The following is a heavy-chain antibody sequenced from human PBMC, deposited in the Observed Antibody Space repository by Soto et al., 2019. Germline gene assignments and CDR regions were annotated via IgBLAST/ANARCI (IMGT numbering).Heavy chain of an antibody. D-gene: IGHD2-2*01. CDR3: AKSFCSSSSCFFLWVDP. CDR1: GFAFSAYA. J-gene: IGHJ5*02. Sequence: GGSLRLSCAASGFAFSAYAMSWVRQAPGKGLECISLISGTGVPTLYAESVKGRFSVSRDNSKDTLFLEMNNLRDDDTAIYYCAKSFCSSSSCFFLWVDPWGQGTLVTVS. V-gene: IGHV3-23*01. CDR2: ISGTGVPT.